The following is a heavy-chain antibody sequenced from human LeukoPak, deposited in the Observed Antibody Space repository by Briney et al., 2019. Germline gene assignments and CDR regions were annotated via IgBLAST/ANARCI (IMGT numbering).Heavy chain of an antibody. Sequence: ASVKDSCKASGYTFTSYDINWVRQAPGQGLEWMGWMNPNSGNTGYAQKFQGRVTMTRNTSISTAYMELSSLRSEDTAVYYCARRYYGSGRNNWFDPWGQGTLVTVSS. V-gene: IGHV1-8*01. CDR2: MNPNSGNT. D-gene: IGHD3-10*01. J-gene: IGHJ5*02. CDR1: GYTFTSYD. CDR3: ARRYYGSGRNNWFDP.